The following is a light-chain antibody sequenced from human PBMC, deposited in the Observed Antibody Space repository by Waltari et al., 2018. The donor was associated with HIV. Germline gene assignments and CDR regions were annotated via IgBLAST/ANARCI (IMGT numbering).Light chain of an antibody. CDR1: RSNIGSNT. CDR2: SNN. CDR3: AAWDDSLNAVV. Sequence: QSVLTQPPSASGTPGQRVTISCSGSRSNIGSNTVNWYQQLPGTAPKLLIYSNNPRPSGVPDRFSGSKSGTSASLAISGLQSEDEGDYYCAAWDDSLNAVVFGGGTKLTVL. V-gene: IGLV1-44*01. J-gene: IGLJ2*01.